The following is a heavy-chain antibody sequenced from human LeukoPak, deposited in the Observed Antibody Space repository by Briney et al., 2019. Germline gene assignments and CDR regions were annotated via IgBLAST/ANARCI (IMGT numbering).Heavy chain of an antibody. J-gene: IGHJ4*02. V-gene: IGHV4-39*01. CDR2: IYYSGST. Sequence: SETLSLTCTVSGGSISGSSYYWGWIRQPPGKGLEWIGSIYYSGSTYYNPSLESRVTISVDTSKNQFSLKLSSVTAADTAVYYCARQSLGWSPGNPFDYWGQGTLVTVSS. CDR3: ARQSLGWSPGNPFDY. D-gene: IGHD2-15*01. CDR1: GGSISGSSYY.